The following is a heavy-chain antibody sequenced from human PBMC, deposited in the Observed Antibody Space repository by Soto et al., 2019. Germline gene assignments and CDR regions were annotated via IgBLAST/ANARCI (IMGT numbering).Heavy chain of an antibody. Sequence: EVQLLESGGGLVQPGGSLRLSCAASGFTFSSYAMSWVRQAPGKGLEWVSAISGSGGSTYYADSGKGRFTISRDNSKNTLYLQMNSLRAEDTAVYYCAKELESVTTYIRGTFDYWGQGTLVTVSS. D-gene: IGHD4-17*01. CDR3: AKELESVTTYIRGTFDY. CDR2: ISGSGGST. CDR1: GFTFSSYA. V-gene: IGHV3-23*01. J-gene: IGHJ4*02.